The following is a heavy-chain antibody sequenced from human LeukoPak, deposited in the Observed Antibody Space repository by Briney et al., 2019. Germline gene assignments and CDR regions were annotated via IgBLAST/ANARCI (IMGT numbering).Heavy chain of an antibody. CDR3: ASGGHPFGDY. Sequence: PGGSLRLSCAASEFTFSAYWMHWFRQAPGKGLVWVSRINDDGSTTDYADSVKGRFTISRDNAKNTLFLQMNSLRAEDTAVYYCASGGHPFGDYWGQGTLLTVSS. J-gene: IGHJ4*02. CDR2: INDDGSTT. D-gene: IGHD4-23*01. V-gene: IGHV3-74*01. CDR1: EFTFSAYW.